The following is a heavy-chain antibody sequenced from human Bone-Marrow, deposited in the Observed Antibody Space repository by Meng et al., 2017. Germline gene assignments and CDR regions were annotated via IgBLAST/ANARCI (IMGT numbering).Heavy chain of an antibody. CDR1: GFTFSSYE. CDR3: VSGGRDGYNSFSY. V-gene: IGHV3-48*03. CDR2: ITTRGSTI. J-gene: IGHJ4*02. Sequence: GESLKISCSASGFTFSSYEMNWVRQAPGKGLEWVSYITTRGSTISYADSVKGRVTISRDNAKNSLYLQMNSLRAEDTAVYYCVSGGRDGYNSFSYWGQGTLVTVSS. D-gene: IGHD5-24*01.